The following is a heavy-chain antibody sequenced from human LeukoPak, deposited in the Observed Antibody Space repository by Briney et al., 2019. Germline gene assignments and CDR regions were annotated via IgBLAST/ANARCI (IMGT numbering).Heavy chain of an antibody. D-gene: IGHD3-10*01. Sequence: GGSLRLSCAASGFTFRNYVIHWVRQAPGKGLEWVAVTSSDLNVKLYADSVKGRFTISRDNSRSTLYLQMNSLRPEDTAIYYCAREGYYGSGSPPSLYFDYWGQGALVTVSS. CDR1: GFTFRNYV. V-gene: IGHV3-30-3*01. CDR2: TSSDLNVK. J-gene: IGHJ4*02. CDR3: AREGYYGSGSPPSLYFDY.